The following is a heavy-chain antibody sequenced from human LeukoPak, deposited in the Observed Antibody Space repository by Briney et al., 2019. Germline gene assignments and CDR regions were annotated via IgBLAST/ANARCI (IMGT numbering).Heavy chain of an antibody. D-gene: IGHD6-13*01. V-gene: IGHV3-23*01. CDR1: GFIFSNYY. CDR3: AREGVAGTGLDY. CDR2: ISGGGSIT. Sequence: GGSLRLSCTASGFIFSNYYMTWVRQARGKGLEWVSTISGGGSITYYADSVKGRFTISRDKSRNTLYLQMNSLRGEDTAVYYCAREGVAGTGLDYWGQGTLVTVSS. J-gene: IGHJ4*02.